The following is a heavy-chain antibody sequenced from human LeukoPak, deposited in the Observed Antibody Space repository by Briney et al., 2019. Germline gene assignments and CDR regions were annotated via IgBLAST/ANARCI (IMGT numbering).Heavy chain of an antibody. V-gene: IGHV4-34*01. Sequence: KPSETLSLTCAVYGGSFSGYYWSWIRQPPGKGLEWIGEINHSGSTNYNPSLKSRVTISVDTSKNQFSLKLSSVTAADTAVYYCARGGRILTDNWFDPWGQGTLVTVSS. D-gene: IGHD2-21*01. J-gene: IGHJ5*02. CDR3: ARGGRILTDNWFDP. CDR1: GGSFSGYY. CDR2: INHSGST.